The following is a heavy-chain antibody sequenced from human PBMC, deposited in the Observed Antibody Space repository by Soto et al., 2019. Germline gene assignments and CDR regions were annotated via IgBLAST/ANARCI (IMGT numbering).Heavy chain of an antibody. Sequence: SETLSLTCTVSGGSISSYYWSWIRQPAGKGLEWIGRIYTSGSTNYNPSLKSRVTMSVDTSKNQFSLKLSSVTAEDTALYYCAKTGDGYPHYYFDYWGQGTLVTVSS. CDR3: AKTGDGYPHYYFDY. D-gene: IGHD7-27*01. CDR2: IYTSGST. V-gene: IGHV4-4*07. CDR1: GGSISSYY. J-gene: IGHJ4*02.